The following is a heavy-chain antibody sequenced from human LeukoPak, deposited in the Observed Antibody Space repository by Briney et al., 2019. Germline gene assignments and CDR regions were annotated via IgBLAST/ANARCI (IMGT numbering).Heavy chain of an antibody. J-gene: IGHJ3*02. CDR3: AKLKGLRTPWDAFDI. CDR2: ISGSGGGT. CDR1: GFTFTSYA. Sequence: PGESLRLSCAASGFTFTSYAMTWVRQAPGKGLEWVSAISGSGGGTYYVDSVKGRFTISRDNSKNTLYLQMNSLRAEDTAVYYCAKLKGLRTPWDAFDIWGQGTMVTVSS. V-gene: IGHV3-23*01.